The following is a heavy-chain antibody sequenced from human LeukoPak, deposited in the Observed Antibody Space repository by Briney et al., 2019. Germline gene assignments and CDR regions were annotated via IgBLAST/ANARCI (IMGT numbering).Heavy chain of an antibody. V-gene: IGHV3-74*01. D-gene: IGHD1-1*01. CDR3: ATPSVHPEAFDI. CDR1: GFTFSSYW. CDR2: VTGDST. Sequence: PGWSLRLSCAASGFTFSSYWMHWVGQAPGKGLEWVSIVTGDSTYYADSVKGRFTISRDNAKSTLYLQMNSLRAEDTAVYYCATPSVHPEAFDIWGQGTMVTVSS. J-gene: IGHJ3*02.